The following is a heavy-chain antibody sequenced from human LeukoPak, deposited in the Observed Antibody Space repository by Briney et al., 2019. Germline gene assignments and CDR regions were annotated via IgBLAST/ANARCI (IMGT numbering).Heavy chain of an antibody. Sequence: GGSLRLSCAASGFTFSDYYMSWIRQAPGKGLEWVSYISSSGSTIYYADSVKGRFTISRDNAKNSLYLQMNSLRAEDTAVYYCAKAPRFRVVSNWFNPWGQGTLVTVSS. CDR1: GFTFSDYY. CDR2: ISSSGSTI. V-gene: IGHV3-11*01. J-gene: IGHJ5*02. CDR3: AKAPRFRVVSNWFNP. D-gene: IGHD3-10*01.